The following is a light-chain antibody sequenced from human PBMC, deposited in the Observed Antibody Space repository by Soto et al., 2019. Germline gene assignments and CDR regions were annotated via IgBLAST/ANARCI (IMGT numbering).Light chain of an antibody. CDR1: QSIGNW. Sequence: DIQMTQSPSTLSASVGDRVSITCRASQSIGNWLAWYRQKPGKAPNLLIYDASTLESGVPLRFSGSESGTEFTLTISRLQTDEFATDYCQQYHSYCTFGQGTKVESK. J-gene: IGKJ1*01. CDR3: QQYHSYCT. CDR2: DAS. V-gene: IGKV1-5*01.